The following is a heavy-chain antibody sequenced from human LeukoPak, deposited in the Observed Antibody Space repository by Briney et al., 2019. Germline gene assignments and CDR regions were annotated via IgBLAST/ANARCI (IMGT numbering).Heavy chain of an antibody. CDR3: ARHIAVAGTLIYWYFDL. D-gene: IGHD6-19*01. CDR1: GGSISSGGYY. CDR2: IYYSGST. J-gene: IGHJ2*01. V-gene: IGHV4-31*03. Sequence: PSETLSLTCTVSGGSISSGGYYWSWIRQHPGKGLEWNGYIYYSGSTYYNPSLKSRVTISVDTSKNQFSLKLSSVTAADTAVYYCARHIAVAGTLIYWYFDLWGRGTLVTVSS.